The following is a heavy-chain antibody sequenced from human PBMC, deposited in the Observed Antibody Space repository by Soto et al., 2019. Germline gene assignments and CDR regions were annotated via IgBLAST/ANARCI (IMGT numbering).Heavy chain of an antibody. J-gene: IGHJ6*02. Sequence: ASVKVSCKASGGTFSSYAISWVRQAPGQGLEWMGGIIPIFGTANYAQKFQGRVTITADESTSTAYMELSSLRSEDTAVYYCARDKIDSDYGDYTPPAWVGGFYYGMDVWGQGTTVTVSS. CDR2: IIPIFGTA. V-gene: IGHV1-69*13. CDR1: GGTFSSYA. CDR3: ARDKIDSDYGDYTPPAWVGGFYYGMDV. D-gene: IGHD4-17*01.